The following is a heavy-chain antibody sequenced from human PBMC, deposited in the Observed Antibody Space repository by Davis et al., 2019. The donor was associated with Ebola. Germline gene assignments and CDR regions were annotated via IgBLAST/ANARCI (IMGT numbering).Heavy chain of an antibody. CDR3: SRGGAVKFDY. Sequence: GGSLRLSCAVSGFTFSSYWRSWVRQPPGKGLEWVANIKHDGSEIHYVDTVKGRFTISRDNTKNSLYLQMNSLRDEDTALYYCSRGGAVKFDYWGQGTLVTVSS. J-gene: IGHJ4*02. CDR2: IKHDGSEI. CDR1: GFTFSSYW. D-gene: IGHD4-17*01. V-gene: IGHV3-7*01.